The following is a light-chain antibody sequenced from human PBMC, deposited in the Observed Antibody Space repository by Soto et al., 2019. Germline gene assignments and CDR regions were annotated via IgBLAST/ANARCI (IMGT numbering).Light chain of an antibody. CDR1: QGISGY. CDR2: TAS. V-gene: IGKV1-9*01. J-gene: IGKJ5*01. Sequence: DIPLTQSPSFLSASVGDRVTITCRASQGISGYLAWYQQKPGKAPELLIYTASTLQSGVPLRFSGRGSGTEFTLTISSLQSEDFAVYYCQQYNNWPLTFAQGTRLEIK. CDR3: QQYNNWPLT.